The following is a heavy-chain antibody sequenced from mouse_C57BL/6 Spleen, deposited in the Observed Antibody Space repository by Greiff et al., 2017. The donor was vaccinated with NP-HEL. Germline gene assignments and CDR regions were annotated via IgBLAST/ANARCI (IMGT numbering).Heavy chain of an antibody. CDR2: IHPNSGST. J-gene: IGHJ3*01. CDR3: ARGGEDGYYARFAY. V-gene: IGHV1-64*01. Sequence: VQLQQPGAELVKPGASVKLSCKASGYTFTSYWMHWVKQRPGQGLEWIGMIHPNSGSTNYNEKFKSKATLTVDKSSSTAYMQLSSLTSEDSAVYYCARGGEDGYYARFAYWGQGTLVTVSA. D-gene: IGHD2-3*01. CDR1: GYTFTSYW.